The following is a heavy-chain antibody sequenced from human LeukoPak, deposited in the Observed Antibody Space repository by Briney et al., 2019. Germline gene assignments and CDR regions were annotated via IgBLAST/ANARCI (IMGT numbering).Heavy chain of an antibody. CDR3: ARGAPRVVAFDH. CDR1: GFSLTSYA. D-gene: IGHD3-22*01. V-gene: IGHV3-30*04. CDR2: LSSDGITQ. Sequence: PGGSLRLSCVASGFSLTSYAMHWVRQAPGKGLEWVTILSSDGITQNYADSVRGRFTISRDDSKKTLYLQMNSLRREGTAIYYCARGAPRVVAFDHWGQGALATVSS. J-gene: IGHJ4*02.